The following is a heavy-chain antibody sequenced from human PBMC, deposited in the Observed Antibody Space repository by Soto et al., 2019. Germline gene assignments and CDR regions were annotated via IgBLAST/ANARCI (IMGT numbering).Heavy chain of an antibody. Sequence: QVQLMQSGAEVKKPGASVKVSCKASGNTFTNYYIHWVRQAPGQGLEWMGTINPSGGHTTYAQKFLGRVPMTRDTSTSTRYMELTSLRSEDTAVYYCARGGHVVVVTAAFDYWGQGTLVTVSS. CDR1: GNTFTNYY. D-gene: IGHD2-21*02. J-gene: IGHJ4*02. CDR2: INPSGGHT. V-gene: IGHV1-46*01. CDR3: ARGGHVVVVTAAFDY.